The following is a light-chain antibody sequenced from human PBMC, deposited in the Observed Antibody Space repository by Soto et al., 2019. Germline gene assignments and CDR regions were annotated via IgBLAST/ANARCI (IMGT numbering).Light chain of an antibody. Sequence: EIVLTQSPGTLSLSPGERATLSCRASQSVSNSNLAWYQQKPGQAPRLLIYGASSRATGIPDRFSGSGSGTDFTLIISRLEPEDFAVYYCQQYGSSRWTFGQGTKVEIK. CDR2: GAS. J-gene: IGKJ1*01. CDR3: QQYGSSRWT. V-gene: IGKV3-20*01. CDR1: QSVSNSN.